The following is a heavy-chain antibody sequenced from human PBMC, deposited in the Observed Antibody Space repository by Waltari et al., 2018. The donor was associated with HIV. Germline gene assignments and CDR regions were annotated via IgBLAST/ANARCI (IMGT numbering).Heavy chain of an antibody. Sequence: QLVESGGGLVQPGGSLRLSCAASTFTFTSYWTHWVRQAPGKGLVCFYAINSYGSSTIYGDSVKGLFTISRDNAKNTLYLQMNSLKVEDTAVYYCARAYYDSGSNWFDPWGQGTLVTVSS. D-gene: IGHD3-10*01. J-gene: IGHJ5*02. CDR1: TFTFTSYW. CDR2: INSYGSST. V-gene: IGHV3-74*01. CDR3: ARAYYDSGSNWFDP.